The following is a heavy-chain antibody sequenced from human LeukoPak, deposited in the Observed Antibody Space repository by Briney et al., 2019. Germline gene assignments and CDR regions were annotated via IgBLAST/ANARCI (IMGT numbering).Heavy chain of an antibody. Sequence: GRSLRLSCAASGFTFSDYWVHWVRQAPGKGLVWVSRIKGDGSSTIYADSVKGRFTISRDNSKNRLYLEMNSLRSDDPAVYYCARWHTSYYDSSGFYVRHWYFDLWGRGTVVTVSS. CDR3: ARWHTSYYDSSGFYVRHWYFDL. CDR1: GFTFSDYW. CDR2: IKGDGSST. D-gene: IGHD3-22*01. V-gene: IGHV3-74*01. J-gene: IGHJ2*01.